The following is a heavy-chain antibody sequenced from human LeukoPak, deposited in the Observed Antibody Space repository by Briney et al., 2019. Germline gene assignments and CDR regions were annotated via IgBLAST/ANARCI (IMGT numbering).Heavy chain of an antibody. Sequence: SQTLSLTCTVSGASISSGPYYWSWIRQPAGKPLEWIGRIFTSGSTNYNPSLKSRVTISLDTSKNQFSLSLSSVIAADTAMYYCARGVVDMATSFGYWGQGTLVTVSS. D-gene: IGHD5-24*01. CDR3: ARGVVDMATSFGY. CDR2: IFTSGST. CDR1: GASISSGPYY. J-gene: IGHJ4*02. V-gene: IGHV4-61*02.